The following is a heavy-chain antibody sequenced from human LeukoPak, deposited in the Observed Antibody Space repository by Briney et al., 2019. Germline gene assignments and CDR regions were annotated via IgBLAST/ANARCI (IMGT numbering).Heavy chain of an antibody. D-gene: IGHD2-2*01. Sequence: SETLSLTCAVYGGSFSGYYWSWIRQPPGKGLEWIGEIKHSGSANYKPSLKSRVTISVDTSKNQFSLKLSSVTAADTAVYYCARGPEVYCSSTSCYVKRSRIDYWGQGTLVTVSS. CDR1: GGSFSGYY. J-gene: IGHJ4*02. CDR2: IKHSGSA. CDR3: ARGPEVYCSSTSCYVKRSRIDY. V-gene: IGHV4-34*01.